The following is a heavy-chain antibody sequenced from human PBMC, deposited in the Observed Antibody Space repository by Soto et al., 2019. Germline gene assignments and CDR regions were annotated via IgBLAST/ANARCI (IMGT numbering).Heavy chain of an antibody. CDR2: INGYNGNT. CDR3: ARSHAANSHFDY. CDR1: GYTFTSYG. Sequence: QVQLVQSGAEVKKPGASVKVSCKASGYTFTSYGINWVRQAPGQGLEWMGWINGYNGNTNYAQTGQGRVTMTTDTSTNTADMALRSLRSDDTAVYYCARSHAANSHFDYWGQGTLVSVSS. J-gene: IGHJ4*02. V-gene: IGHV1-18*01. D-gene: IGHD1-1*01.